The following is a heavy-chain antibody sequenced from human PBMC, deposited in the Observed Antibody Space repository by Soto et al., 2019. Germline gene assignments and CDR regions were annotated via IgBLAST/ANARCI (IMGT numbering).Heavy chain of an antibody. V-gene: IGHV4-61*01. J-gene: IGHJ6*02. CDR2: IYYSGST. CDR3: ARLGGSYSGYYYGMDV. D-gene: IGHD1-26*01. Sequence: SDTLSLTCTVSGGSVSSGSYYWSWTRQPPGKGLEWIGYIYYSGSTNYNPSLKSRVTISVDTSKNQFSLKLSSVTAADTAVYYCARLGGSYSGYYYGMDVWGQGTTVTVSS. CDR1: GGSVSSGSYY.